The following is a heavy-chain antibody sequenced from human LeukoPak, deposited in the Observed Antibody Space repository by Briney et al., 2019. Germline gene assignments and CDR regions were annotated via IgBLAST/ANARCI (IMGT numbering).Heavy chain of an antibody. CDR3: ARDRLSGSLGLTGYFDL. CDR1: GYTFTGYY. D-gene: IGHD1-26*01. Sequence: ASVKVSCKASGYTFTGYYMHWVRQAPGQGLEWMGWINPNSGGTNYAQKFQGRVTTTRDTSISTAYMELSRLRSDDTAVYYCARDRLSGSLGLTGYFDLWGRGTLVTVSS. J-gene: IGHJ2*01. V-gene: IGHV1-2*02. CDR2: INPNSGGT.